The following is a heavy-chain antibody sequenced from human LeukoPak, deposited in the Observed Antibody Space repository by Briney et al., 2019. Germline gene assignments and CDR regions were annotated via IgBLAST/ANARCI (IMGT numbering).Heavy chain of an antibody. Sequence: ASVKVSCKASGGTFSSYAISWVRQAPGQGLEWMGGIIPIFGTANYAQKFQGRVTITADESTSTAYMELSSLRSEDTAVYYCARHETYHYDSSAYYLGAFDIWGQGTMVTVSS. CDR1: GGTFSSYA. D-gene: IGHD3-22*01. CDR3: ARHETYHYDSSAYYLGAFDI. CDR2: IIPIFGTA. V-gene: IGHV1-69*13. J-gene: IGHJ3*02.